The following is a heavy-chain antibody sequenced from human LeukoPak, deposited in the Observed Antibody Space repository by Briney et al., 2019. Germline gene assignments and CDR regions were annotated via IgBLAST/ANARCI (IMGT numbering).Heavy chain of an antibody. CDR3: ARDGEGTTNFDD. CDR2: INPSGGST. V-gene: IGHV1-46*01. Sequence: ASVKVSCKASGYIFTSYYIHWVRQAPGQGLEWMGIINPSGGSTSHAQKFQGRVTMTMDTSTNTMYMEMSSLRAEETTVYYVARDGEGTTNFDDGREGTLVTVSS. J-gene: IGHJ4*01. CDR1: GYIFTSYY. D-gene: IGHD1/OR15-1a*01.